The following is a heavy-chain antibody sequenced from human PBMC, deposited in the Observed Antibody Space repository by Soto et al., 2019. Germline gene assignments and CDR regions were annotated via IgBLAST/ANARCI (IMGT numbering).Heavy chain of an antibody. CDR3: ARDRDGYDSGYFDS. Sequence: SETLSLTCAVSGDSISSVGHSWNWLRQPPGKGLEWIGYIYHSGNTYFNPTLKSRVTMSVDTSKNQISLTLSSVTAADTAIYYCARDRDGYDSGYFDSWGHGTLVTVSS. CDR2: IYHSGNT. V-gene: IGHV4-30-2*01. J-gene: IGHJ4*01. CDR1: GDSISSVGHS. D-gene: IGHD5-12*01.